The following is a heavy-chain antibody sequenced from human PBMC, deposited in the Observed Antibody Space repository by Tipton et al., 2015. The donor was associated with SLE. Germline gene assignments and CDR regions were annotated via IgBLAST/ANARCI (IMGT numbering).Heavy chain of an antibody. CDR1: GFTFSSYG. CDR2: ISYDGSNK. D-gene: IGHD6-13*01. J-gene: IGHJ6*03. Sequence: SLRLSCAASGFTFSSYGMHWVRQAPGKGLEWVAVISYDGSNKNYADSVKGRFTISRDNSKNTLYLQMNSLRAEDTAVYYCAARSSSWSFYYYYYYMDVWGKGTTVTVSS. V-gene: IGHV3-30*03. CDR3: AARSSSWSFYYYYYYMDV.